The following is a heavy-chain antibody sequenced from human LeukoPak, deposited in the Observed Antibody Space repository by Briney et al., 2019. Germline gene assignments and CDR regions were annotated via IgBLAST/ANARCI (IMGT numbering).Heavy chain of an antibody. J-gene: IGHJ4*02. CDR3: AKDRDYGDYEPWG. CDR1: GFTFSSYA. CDR2: ISGSGGST. D-gene: IGHD4-17*01. V-gene: IGHV3-23*01. Sequence: SGGSLRLSCAASGFTFSSYAMSWVRQAPGKGLEWVSAISGSGGSTYYADSVKGRFTISRDNSKNTLYLQMNSLRAEDTAVYYCAKDRDYGDYEPWGWGQGTLVTVSS.